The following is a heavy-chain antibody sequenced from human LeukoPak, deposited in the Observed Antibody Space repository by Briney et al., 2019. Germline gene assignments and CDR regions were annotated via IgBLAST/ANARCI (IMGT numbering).Heavy chain of an antibody. CDR1: AGSISSSSYY. CDR3: ARDPQLRTRPYYYYYMDV. V-gene: IGHV4-39*07. D-gene: IGHD1-26*01. Sequence: SETLSLTGTVSAGSISSSSYYWGWIRQPPGKGLEWIGSIYYSRSTYYNPSLKSRVTISVDTSKNQFSLKLSSVTAADTAVYYCARDPQLRTRPYYYYYMDVWGKGTTVTVSS. J-gene: IGHJ6*03. CDR2: IYYSRST.